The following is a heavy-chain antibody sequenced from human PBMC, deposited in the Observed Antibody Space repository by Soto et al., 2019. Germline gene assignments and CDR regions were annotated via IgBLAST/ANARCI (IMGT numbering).Heavy chain of an antibody. Sequence: SETLSLTCTVSGGSISSYYWSWIRQPPGKGLEWIGYIYYSGSTNYNPSLKSRVTISVDTSKNQFSLKLSSVTAADTAVYYCARGMMATIFLVQDYYFDYWGQGTLVTVS. V-gene: IGHV4-59*12. J-gene: IGHJ4*02. CDR2: IYYSGST. CDR1: GGSISSYY. CDR3: ARGMMATIFLVQDYYFDY. D-gene: IGHD5-12*01.